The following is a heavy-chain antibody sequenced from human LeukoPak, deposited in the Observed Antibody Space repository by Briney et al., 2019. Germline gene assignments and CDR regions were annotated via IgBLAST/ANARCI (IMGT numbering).Heavy chain of an antibody. CDR2: IYYTGTT. V-gene: IGHV4-59*01. Sequence: SETLSLTCTVSGGSISSYYWSWIRQPPGKGLEWIGYIYYTGTTNYNPSLKSRVTISVDTSKNQFSLNLNSVTAADTAVYYCARAGGRYCGYGYWGQGTLVTVSS. CDR1: GGSISSYY. CDR3: ARAGGRYCGYGY. D-gene: IGHD5-12*01. J-gene: IGHJ4*02.